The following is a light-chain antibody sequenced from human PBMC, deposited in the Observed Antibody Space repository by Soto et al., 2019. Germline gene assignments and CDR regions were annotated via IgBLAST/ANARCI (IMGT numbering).Light chain of an antibody. Sequence: DIQMTQSPSTLSASVGDRVAITCRASQTVYDWLAWYQHKPGQAPRLLVYEASTLASGVPPRFSARGSGTEFTLTIISLHPEDFATYYCQQYNLFSGTLGHGTKVDIK. CDR2: EAS. V-gene: IGKV1-5*03. CDR1: QTVYDW. J-gene: IGKJ1*01. CDR3: QQYNLFSGT.